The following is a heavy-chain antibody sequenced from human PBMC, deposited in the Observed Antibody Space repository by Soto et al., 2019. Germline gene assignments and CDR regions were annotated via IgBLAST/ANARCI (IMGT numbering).Heavy chain of an antibody. V-gene: IGHV3-20*01. D-gene: IGHD3-10*01. CDR1: GFTFDDYG. J-gene: IGHJ4*02. Sequence: GGSLRLSCAASGFTFDDYGMSWVRQAPGKGLEWVSGINWNGGSTGYADSVKGRFTISRDNAKNSLYLQMNSLRAEDTALYHCARWSSYYYGSGSLDYWGQGTLVTVSS. CDR3: ARWSSYYYGSGSLDY. CDR2: INWNGGST.